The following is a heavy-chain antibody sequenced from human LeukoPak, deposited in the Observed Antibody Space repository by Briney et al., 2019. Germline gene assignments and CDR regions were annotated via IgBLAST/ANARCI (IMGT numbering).Heavy chain of an antibody. CDR1: GFTFSSYW. J-gene: IGHJ2*01. D-gene: IGHD4-11*01. CDR2: INTDGSST. Sequence: PGGSLRLSCAASGFTFSSYWMHWVRQAPGKGLVWVSRINTDGSSTSYADSVKGRFTISRDNAKNTLYLQMNSLRAEDTAVYYCARVGTVTTLGYFDLRGRGTLVTVSS. CDR3: ARVGTVTTLGYFDL. V-gene: IGHV3-74*01.